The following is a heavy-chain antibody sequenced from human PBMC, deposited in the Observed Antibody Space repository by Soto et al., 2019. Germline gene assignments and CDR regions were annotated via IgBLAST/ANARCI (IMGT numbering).Heavy chain of an antibody. CDR1: GFTFSSYG. CDR2: IWYDGSNK. V-gene: IGHV3-33*01. CDR3: ARLSDYYDGSGYYSEIWDY. Sequence: QVQLVESGGGVVQPGRSLRLSCAASGFTFSSYGMHWVRQAPGKGLEWVAVIWYDGSNKYYADSVKGRFTISRDNSKNTLYLEMNGLRAEDTAVYYCARLSDYYDGSGYYSEIWDYWGQGTLVTVAA. D-gene: IGHD3-22*01. J-gene: IGHJ4*02.